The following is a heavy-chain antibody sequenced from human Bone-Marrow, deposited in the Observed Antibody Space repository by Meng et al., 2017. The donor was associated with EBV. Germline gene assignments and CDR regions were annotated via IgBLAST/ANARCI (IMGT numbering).Heavy chain of an antibody. D-gene: IGHD1-14*01. J-gene: IGHJ4*02. CDR2: INEDGTIT. V-gene: IGHV3-74*01. Sequence: EGRLVGSGGALVQPGWSLRLSGAASEFTLRRYWRPWVRQGPGKAPLWGSRINEDGTITNYADSVKGRFTISRDNAKNTLYLQLNNLRAEDTAVYYCSRDLAGSDDYWGRGTLVTVSS. CDR3: SRDLAGSDDY. CDR1: EFTLRRYW.